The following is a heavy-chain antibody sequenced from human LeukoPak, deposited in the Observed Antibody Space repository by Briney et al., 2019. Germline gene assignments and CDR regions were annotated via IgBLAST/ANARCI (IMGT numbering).Heavy chain of an antibody. J-gene: IGHJ4*02. Sequence: GGSLRLSCATSGFTFSSYGMHWVRQAPGKGLEWVAVIWYDGSNKYYADSVKGRFTISRDNSKNTLYLQMNSLRAEDTAVYYCARGSRSPSGTYHYYFDYWGQGTLVTVSS. CDR2: IWYDGSNK. CDR1: GFTFSSYG. D-gene: IGHD1-26*01. V-gene: IGHV3-33*01. CDR3: ARGSRSPSGTYHYYFDY.